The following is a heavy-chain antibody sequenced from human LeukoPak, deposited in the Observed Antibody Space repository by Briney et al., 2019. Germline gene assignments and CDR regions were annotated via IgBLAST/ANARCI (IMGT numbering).Heavy chain of an antibody. CDR1: GFTFSSYE. CDR2: ISSSGRTI. V-gene: IGHV3-48*03. J-gene: IGHJ4*02. CDR3: ARVSETYFDY. Sequence: PGGSLRLSCAASGFTFSSYEMNWVRQAPGKWLEWVSYISSSGRTIYYADSVKGRFTISRDNAKNSLYLQMNSLRAEDTAVYYCARVSETYFDYWSQGNLVTVSS. D-gene: IGHD3-16*01.